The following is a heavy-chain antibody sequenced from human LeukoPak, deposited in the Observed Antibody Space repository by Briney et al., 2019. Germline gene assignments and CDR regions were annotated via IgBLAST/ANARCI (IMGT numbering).Heavy chain of an antibody. D-gene: IGHD2-15*01. J-gene: IGHJ4*02. CDR1: GDSVSSNSAA. CDR3: ARGRYCSGGSCYSNGFGY. V-gene: IGHV6-1*01. CDR2: TYYRSKWYN. Sequence: SQTLSLTCAISGDSVSSNSAAWNWIRQYPSRGLEWLGRTYYRSKWYNDYAVSVKSRITINPDTSKNQFSLQLNSVTPEDTAVYYCARGRYCSGGSCYSNGFGYWGQGTLVTVSS.